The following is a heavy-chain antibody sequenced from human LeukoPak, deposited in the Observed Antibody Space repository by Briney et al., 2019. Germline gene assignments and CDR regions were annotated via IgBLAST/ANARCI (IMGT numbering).Heavy chain of an antibody. V-gene: IGHV4-38-2*02. Sequence: SETLSLTCTVSGYSISSGYYWGWLRQPPGKGLEWIGSIYHSGSTYYNPSLKSRVTISVDTSKNQFSLKLSSVTAADTAVYYCARDYSVWGSYRLHYFDYWGQGTLVTVSS. D-gene: IGHD3-16*02. CDR2: IYHSGST. CDR3: ARDYSVWGSYRLHYFDY. CDR1: GYSISSGYY. J-gene: IGHJ4*02.